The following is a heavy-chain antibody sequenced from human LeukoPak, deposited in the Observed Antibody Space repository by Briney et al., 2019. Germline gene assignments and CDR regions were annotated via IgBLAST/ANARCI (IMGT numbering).Heavy chain of an antibody. D-gene: IGHD2-2*01. J-gene: IGHJ4*02. CDR2: ISSNGGST. Sequence: GGSLRLLCAASGFPFSSYAMHWVRQAPGKGLEYVSAISSNGGSTSYANSVKGRFTISRDNSKNTLYLQMGSLGAEDMAVYYCARSSIVVVSILDYWGQGTLVTVPS. V-gene: IGHV3-64*01. CDR3: ARSSIVVVSILDY. CDR1: GFPFSSYA.